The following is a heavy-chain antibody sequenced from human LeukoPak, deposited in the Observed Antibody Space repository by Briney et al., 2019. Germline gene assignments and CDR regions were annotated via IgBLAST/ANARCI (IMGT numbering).Heavy chain of an antibody. CDR3: ARGSFHPRYYYGSGSSAFDI. J-gene: IGHJ3*02. CDR2: IILIFGTA. CDR1: GGTFSSYA. D-gene: IGHD3-10*01. V-gene: IGHV1-69*01. Sequence: SVKVSCKASGGTFSSYAISWVRQAPGQGLEWMGGIILIFGTANYAQKFQGRVTITADESTSTAYMELSSLRSEDTAVYYCARGSFHPRYYYGSGSSAFDIWGQGTMVTVSS.